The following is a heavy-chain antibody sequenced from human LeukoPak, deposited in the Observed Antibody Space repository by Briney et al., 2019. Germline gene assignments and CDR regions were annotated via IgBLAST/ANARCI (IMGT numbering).Heavy chain of an antibody. Sequence: PSETLSLTCTVSGGSISSGGDYWSWIRQHPGKGLEWIGYIYYSGSTYYNPSLKSRVTISVDTSKNQFSLKLSSVTAADTAVYYCARSMTTVSTVDYWGQGTLVTVSS. CDR3: ARSMTTVSTVDY. D-gene: IGHD4-17*01. CDR2: IYYSGST. CDR1: GGSISSGGDY. V-gene: IGHV4-31*03. J-gene: IGHJ4*02.